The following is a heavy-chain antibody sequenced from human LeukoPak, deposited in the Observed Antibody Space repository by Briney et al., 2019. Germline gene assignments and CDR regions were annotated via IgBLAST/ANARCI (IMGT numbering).Heavy chain of an antibody. CDR3: ARGPPMVRTYNWFDP. V-gene: IGHV1-3*01. D-gene: IGHD3-10*01. J-gene: IGHJ5*02. CDR1: GYTFTSYA. Sequence: GASVKVSCKASGYTFTSYAMHWVRQAPGQRLEWMGWINAGNGNTKYSQKFQGRVTITRDTSASTAYMELSSLRSEDTAVYYCARGPPMVRTYNWFDPWGQGTLVTVSS. CDR2: INAGNGNT.